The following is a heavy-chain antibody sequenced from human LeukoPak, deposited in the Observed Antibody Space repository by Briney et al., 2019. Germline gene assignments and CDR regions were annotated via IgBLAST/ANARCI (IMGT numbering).Heavy chain of an antibody. V-gene: IGHV3-11*04. CDR3: AREDYYGSKHMDV. CDR1: GFTFSDYY. Sequence: GGSLRLSCAASGFTFSDYYMSWIRQAPGKGLEWVSYISSSGSTIYYADSVKGRFTISRDNAKNSLYLQMNSLRAEDTAVYYCAREDYYGSKHMDVWGKGTTVTVSS. D-gene: IGHD3-10*01. J-gene: IGHJ6*03. CDR2: ISSSGSTI.